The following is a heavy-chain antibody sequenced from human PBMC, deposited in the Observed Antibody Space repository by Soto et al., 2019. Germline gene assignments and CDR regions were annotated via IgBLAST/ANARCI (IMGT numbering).Heavy chain of an antibody. Sequence: SETLSLTCAVYGGSFSGYYWSWIRQPPGKGLEWIGEINHSGSTNYNPSLKSRVTISVDTSKNQFSLKLSSVTAADTAVYYCAREGGGGYGDYSYYYYYMDVWGKGTTVTVSS. CDR3: AREGGGGYGDYSYYYYYMDV. CDR1: GGSFSGYY. CDR2: INHSGST. D-gene: IGHD4-17*01. J-gene: IGHJ6*03. V-gene: IGHV4-34*01.